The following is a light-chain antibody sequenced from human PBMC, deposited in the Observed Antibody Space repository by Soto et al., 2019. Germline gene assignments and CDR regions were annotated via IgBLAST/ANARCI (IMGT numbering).Light chain of an antibody. V-gene: IGKV1-5*03. CDR1: ETISSW. Sequence: DIQMTQSPSTLSASVGDTVTITCRASETISSWLAWFQQKPGKAPKRLIQKASILESGVPSRFSGSESGTEFTLTISSLQPDDFATYFCQQYSAKWSFGQGTKVEIK. CDR3: QQYSAKWS. J-gene: IGKJ1*01. CDR2: KAS.